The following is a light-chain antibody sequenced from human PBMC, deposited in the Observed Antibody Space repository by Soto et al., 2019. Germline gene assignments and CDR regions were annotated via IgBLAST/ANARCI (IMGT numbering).Light chain of an antibody. J-gene: IGKJ1*01. CDR3: QHYNSDSEA. CDR1: QDSGIN. V-gene: IGKV1-5*03. Sequence: DIQMTQSPSSLSASVGDRVTMTCRASQDSGINVGGVQQKPGKAPKLLRYKASTLKRVGPSRFSGSGSVTEFTLTSSSLQPDDFATYYCQHYNSDSEAFGQGTKVDIK. CDR2: KAS.